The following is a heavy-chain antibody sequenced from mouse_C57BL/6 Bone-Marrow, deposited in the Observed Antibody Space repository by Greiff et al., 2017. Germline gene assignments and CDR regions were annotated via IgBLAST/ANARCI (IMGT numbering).Heavy chain of an antibody. V-gene: IGHV1-15*01. CDR3: TTDGYPFAY. D-gene: IGHD2-3*01. CDR1: GYTFTDYE. CDR2: IDPETGGT. Sequence: VQLVESGAELVRPGASVTLSCKASGYTFTDYEMHWVKQTPVHGLEWIGAIDPETGGTAYNQKFKGKAILTADKSSSTAYMELRSLTSEDAAVYYCTTDGYPFAYGGQGTLVTVSA. J-gene: IGHJ3*01.